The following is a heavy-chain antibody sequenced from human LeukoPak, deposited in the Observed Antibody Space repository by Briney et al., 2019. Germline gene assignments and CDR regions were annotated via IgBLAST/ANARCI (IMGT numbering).Heavy chain of an antibody. D-gene: IGHD1-26*01. J-gene: IGHJ4*02. CDR1: GFTFSSYA. CDR2: ISDSGGST. Sequence: GGSLRLSCEASGFTFSSYAMSWVRQAPGKGLEWVSVISDSGGSTQYADSVKGRFTISRDNSKNTLYLQMNSLRAEDTAVYYCAKDRGSGSYFDYWGQGTLVTVSS. V-gene: IGHV3-23*01. CDR3: AKDRGSGSYFDY.